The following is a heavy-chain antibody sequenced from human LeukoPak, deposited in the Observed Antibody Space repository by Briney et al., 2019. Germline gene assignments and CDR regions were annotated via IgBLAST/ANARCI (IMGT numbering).Heavy chain of an antibody. J-gene: IGHJ4*02. CDR3: ARSPGYSNSSPLDY. Sequence: GGSLRLSCAASGFTFSNAWMSWVRQAPGKGLEWVGRIKSKTDGGTTDYAAPVKGRFTISRDDSKNTLYLQMNSLKTEDTAVYYCARSPGYSNSSPLDYWGQGTLVTVSS. V-gene: IGHV3-15*01. D-gene: IGHD6-6*01. CDR2: IKSKTDGGTT. CDR1: GFTFSNAW.